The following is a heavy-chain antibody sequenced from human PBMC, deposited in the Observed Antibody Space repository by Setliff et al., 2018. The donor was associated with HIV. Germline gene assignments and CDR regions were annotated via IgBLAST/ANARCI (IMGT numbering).Heavy chain of an antibody. J-gene: IGHJ2*01. D-gene: IGHD2-2*01. CDR1: GGSISSSSYY. CDR2: IYYSGST. CDR3: ARPADCSSTSCYLWYFDL. Sequence: SETLSLTCTVSGGSISSSSYYWGWIRQPPGKGLEWIGSIYYSGSTYYNPSLKSRFTISVDTSKNQFSLKLSSVTAADTAVYYCARPADCSSTSCYLWYFDLWGRGTLVTVSS. V-gene: IGHV4-39*01.